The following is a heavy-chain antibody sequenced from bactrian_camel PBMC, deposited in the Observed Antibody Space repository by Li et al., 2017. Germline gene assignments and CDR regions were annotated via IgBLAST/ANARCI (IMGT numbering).Heavy chain of an antibody. CDR3: ANGREVYGGAWYFDPVGLGY. CDR2: ICSDGGNT. CDR1: GFTFGRDY. Sequence: PGGSLILSCAASGFTFGRDYMTWVRQAPGKGLEWVSSICSDGGNTYYADSVKGRFTISRDNAKNTVVLQMNSLKSEDTALYYCANGREVYGGAWYFDPVGLGYWGQGTQVTVS. D-gene: IGHD6*01. J-gene: IGHJ6*01. V-gene: IGHV3-2*01.